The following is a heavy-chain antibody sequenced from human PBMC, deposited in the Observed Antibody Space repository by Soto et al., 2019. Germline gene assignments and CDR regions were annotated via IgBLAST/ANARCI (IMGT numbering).Heavy chain of an antibody. D-gene: IGHD3-10*01. CDR1: GGSISSSSYY. V-gene: IGHV4-39*01. CDR2: IYYSGST. J-gene: IGHJ5*02. Sequence: QLQLQESGPGLVKPSETLSLTCTVSGGSISSSSYYWGWIRQPPGKGLEWIGSIYYSGSTYYNPSLKSRVPIPVDTSKNQFSLKLSSVTAADTAVYYCARQKGYYCSGSNNWFDPWGQGTLVTVSS. CDR3: ARQKGYYCSGSNNWFDP.